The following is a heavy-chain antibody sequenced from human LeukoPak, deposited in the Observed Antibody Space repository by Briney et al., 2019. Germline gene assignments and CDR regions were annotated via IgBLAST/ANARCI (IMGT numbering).Heavy chain of an antibody. CDR1: GFTFSNYA. CDR3: AGVLGVRDLAYFDY. V-gene: IGHV3-30-3*01. CDR2: ISYDGSNK. D-gene: IGHD3-10*01. J-gene: IGHJ4*01. Sequence: GRSLRLSCAASGFTFSNYAMHWVRQAPGKGLEWVAFISYDGSNKHYADSVKGRFTISRDNSKNTLYLQMNSLRPEDTAVYYCAGVLGVRDLAYFDYWGHGTLVTVSS.